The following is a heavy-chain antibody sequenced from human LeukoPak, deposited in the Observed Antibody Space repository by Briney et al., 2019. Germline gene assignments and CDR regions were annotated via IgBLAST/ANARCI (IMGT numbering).Heavy chain of an antibody. J-gene: IGHJ4*02. CDR1: GGSFSGYY. CDR3: ASVGPDYYDSSGLAGFFDY. V-gene: IGHV4-34*01. CDR2: INHSGST. Sequence: PSEILSLTWAVYGGSFSGYYWSWIRQPPGKGLEWIGEINHSGSTNYNPSLKSRVTISVDTSKNQFSLKLSSVTAADTAVYYCASVGPDYYDSSGLAGFFDYWGQGTLVTVSS. D-gene: IGHD3-22*01.